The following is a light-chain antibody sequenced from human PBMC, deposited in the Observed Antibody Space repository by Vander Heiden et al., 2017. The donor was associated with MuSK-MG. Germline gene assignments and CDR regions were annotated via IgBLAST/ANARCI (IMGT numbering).Light chain of an antibody. J-gene: IGLJ3*02. V-gene: IGLV3-21*04. Sequence: SYVLTQPPSVSVAPGKTARIPCGGDNIGDKSVHWYQQKPGQAPVLVLYFDRDRPSGIPERFSGSNSGNTATLTISRVEAGDEADDYCQVWDSESDHPSWVFGGGTKLTVL. CDR2: FDR. CDR1: NIGDKS. CDR3: QVWDSESDHPSWV.